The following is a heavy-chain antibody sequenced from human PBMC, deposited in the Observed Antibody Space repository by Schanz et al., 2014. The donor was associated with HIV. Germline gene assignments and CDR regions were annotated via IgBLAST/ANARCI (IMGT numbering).Heavy chain of an antibody. CDR1: GFTFNNYG. J-gene: IGHJ4*02. CDR2: IWYDGSNK. Sequence: QVQLVESGGGVVQPGRSLRLSCTASGFTFNNYGMQWVRQAPGKGLEWLAAIWYDGSNKFYADSLRGRFTISRDNSKNTLYLQMNSLRADDTAVYYCAKGWRGYSISSWVDYWGQGSLVTVSS. CDR3: AKGWRGYSISSWVDY. D-gene: IGHD6-6*01. V-gene: IGHV3-33*06.